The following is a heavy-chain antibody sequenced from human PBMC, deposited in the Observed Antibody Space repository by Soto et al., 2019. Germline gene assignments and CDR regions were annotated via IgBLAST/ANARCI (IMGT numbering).Heavy chain of an antibody. D-gene: IGHD6-6*01. CDR2: IIPIFGTA. J-gene: IGHJ4*02. CDR3: ARSHSSSPGARYDY. V-gene: IGHV1-69*13. CDR1: GGTFSSYA. Sequence: GASVKVSCKASGGTFSSYAISWVRQAPGQGLEWMGGIIPIFGTANYAQKFQGRVTITADESTSTAYMELSSLRSEDTAVYYCARSHSSSPGARYDYWGQGTLVTVSS.